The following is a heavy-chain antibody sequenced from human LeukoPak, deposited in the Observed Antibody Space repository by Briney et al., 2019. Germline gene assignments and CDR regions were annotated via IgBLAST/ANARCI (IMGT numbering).Heavy chain of an antibody. CDR1: GLTFXXYA. V-gene: IGHV3-23*01. D-gene: IGHD3-22*01. CDR3: ARGFHDSSGYLDY. J-gene: IGHJ4*02. Sequence: GLTFXXYAMXWXXXAPGKGLEWVSAITDSGDMTYYADSVKGRFTISRDNSKNTLYLQMNSLRAEDTAVYYCARGFHDSSGYLDYWGQGTLVTVSS. CDR2: ITDSGDMT.